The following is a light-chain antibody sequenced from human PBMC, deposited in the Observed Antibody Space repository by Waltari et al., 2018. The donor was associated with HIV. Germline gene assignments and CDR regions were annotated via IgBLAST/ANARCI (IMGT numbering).Light chain of an antibody. CDR3: QVWDSSNEHPV. Sequence: SYVLTQPPSVSVAPGQTASITCGGNNIGDKSVHWHQKNPGQAPVLVVYDDTDRPSGIPDRFSGSNSGDTATLIISRVEAGDEADYYCQVWDSSNEHPVFGGGTKLSVL. J-gene: IGLJ2*01. CDR2: DDT. V-gene: IGLV3-21*02. CDR1: NIGDKS.